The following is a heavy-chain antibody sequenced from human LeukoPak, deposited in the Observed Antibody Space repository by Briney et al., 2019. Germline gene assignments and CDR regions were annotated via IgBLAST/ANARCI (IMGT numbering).Heavy chain of an antibody. CDR3: AKYHYYDILTGNPTYYYMDV. V-gene: IGHV3-23*01. CDR2: ISGSGGST. Sequence: GGSLRLSCAASGFTFSGYGMSWVRQAPGKGLEWVSAISGSGGSTYYADSVKGRFTISRDNSKNTLYLQMNSLRAEDTAVYYCAKYHYYDILTGNPTYYYMDVWGKGTTVTISS. J-gene: IGHJ6*03. D-gene: IGHD3-9*01. CDR1: GFTFSGYG.